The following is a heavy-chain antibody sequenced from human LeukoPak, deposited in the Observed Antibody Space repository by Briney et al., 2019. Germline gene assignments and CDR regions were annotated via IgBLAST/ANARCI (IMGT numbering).Heavy chain of an antibody. CDR2: IYYSGST. CDR1: GGSISSSSYY. D-gene: IGHD2-21*02. Sequence: PSETLSLTCTVSGGSISSSSYYWGWIRQPPGKGLEWIGSIYYSGSTYYNPSLKSRVTISVDTSKNQFSLKLSSVTAADTAVYYCARSAYCDGDCYSVYFDYWGQGTLVTVSS. CDR3: ARSAYCDGDCYSVYFDY. J-gene: IGHJ4*02. V-gene: IGHV4-39*07.